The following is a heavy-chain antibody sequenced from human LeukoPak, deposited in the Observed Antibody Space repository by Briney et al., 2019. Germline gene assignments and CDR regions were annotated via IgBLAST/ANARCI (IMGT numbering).Heavy chain of an antibody. J-gene: IGHJ6*02. Sequence: ASVKVSCKASGYTFTGYYMHWVRQAPGQGLEWMGWINPNSGGTNYAQKFQGRVTMTRDTSISTAYMELSRLRSDDTAVYYCARGIISGTSYRYYYAMDVWGQGTTVTVSS. CDR1: GYTFTGYY. CDR3: ARGIISGTSYRYYYAMDV. CDR2: INPNSGGT. V-gene: IGHV1-2*02. D-gene: IGHD1-26*01.